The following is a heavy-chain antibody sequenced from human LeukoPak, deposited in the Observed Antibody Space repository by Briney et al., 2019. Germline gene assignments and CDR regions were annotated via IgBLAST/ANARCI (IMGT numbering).Heavy chain of an antibody. CDR1: GGSISSSSYY. V-gene: IGHV4-39*01. Sequence: SETLSLTCTVSGGSISSSSYYWGWIRQPPGKGLEWIGSIYYSGSTYYNPSLKSRVTISVDTSKKQFSLKLSSVTAAAAAVYCCARSTPIGVWFGDLPLYNWFYPRGQRTLVTVSS. D-gene: IGHD3-10*01. CDR2: IYYSGST. J-gene: IGHJ5*02. CDR3: ARSTPIGVWFGDLPLYNWFYP.